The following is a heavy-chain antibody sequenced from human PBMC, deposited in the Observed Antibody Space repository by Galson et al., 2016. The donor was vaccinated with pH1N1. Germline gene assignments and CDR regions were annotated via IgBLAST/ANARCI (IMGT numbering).Heavy chain of an antibody. Sequence: SLRLSCAASEFIFRNKWMHWLRQSPGKGLEWLAVLKSDGTSARYADSVKGRFTISRDNAKNTLYLQMNSLRVEDTSVYYCIREMSWGQGVLVTVSS. CDR1: EFIFRNKW. J-gene: IGHJ5*02. V-gene: IGHV3-74*01. CDR2: LKSDGTSA. CDR3: IREMS.